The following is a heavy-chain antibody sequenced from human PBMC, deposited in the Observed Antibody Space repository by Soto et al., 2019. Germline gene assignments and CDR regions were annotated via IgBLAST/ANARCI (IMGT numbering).Heavy chain of an antibody. J-gene: IGHJ3*02. V-gene: IGHV4-39*01. CDR2: IYYSGST. Sequence: QLQLQESGPGLVKPSETLSLTCTVSGGSISSSSYYWGWIRQPPGKGLEWIGSIYYSGSTYYNPSLKIRVTISVDTSKNQFSLKLSSVTAADTAVYYCARPLTGTPRFDIWGQGTMVTVSS. D-gene: IGHD1-1*01. CDR3: ARPLTGTPRFDI. CDR1: GGSISSSSYY.